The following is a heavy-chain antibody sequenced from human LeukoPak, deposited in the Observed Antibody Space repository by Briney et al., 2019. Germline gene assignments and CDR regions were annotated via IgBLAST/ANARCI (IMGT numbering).Heavy chain of an antibody. V-gene: IGHV4-59*01. CDR1: GGSISSYY. Sequence: SETLSLTCTVSGGSISSYYWSWIRQPPGKGLEWIGYIYYSGSTNYNPSLKSRVTISVDTSKNQFSLKLSSVTAADTAVYYCARVGIKSSRGANPPYYFDCWGQGTLVTVSS. D-gene: IGHD1-26*01. CDR2: IYYSGST. CDR3: ARVGIKSSRGANPPYYFDC. J-gene: IGHJ4*02.